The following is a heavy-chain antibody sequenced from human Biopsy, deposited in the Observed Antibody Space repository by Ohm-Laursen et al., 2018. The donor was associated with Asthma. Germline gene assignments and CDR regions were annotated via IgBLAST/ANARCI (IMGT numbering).Heavy chain of an antibody. CDR1: SGSGGYMRSGNYY. J-gene: IGHJ6*02. CDR2: IYYSGTT. Sequence: TLSPTCSLSSGSGGYMRSGNYYWGWIRQPPGKGLEWIGSIYYSGTTYYNPSLESRVTVSADTSKNQFSLKLTSVTAADTAVYYCVRGSSSWHHGPFHYYCGLDVWGQGTTATVSS. V-gene: IGHV4-39*01. CDR3: VRGSSSWHHGPFHYYCGLDV. D-gene: IGHD6-13*01.